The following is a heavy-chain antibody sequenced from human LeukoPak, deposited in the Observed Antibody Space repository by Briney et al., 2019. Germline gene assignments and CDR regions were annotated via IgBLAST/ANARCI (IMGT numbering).Heavy chain of an antibody. D-gene: IGHD5-24*01. CDR1: GFTFDDYG. Sequence: GGSLRLSCAASGFTFDDYGMSWVRQAPGKGLEWVSGINWNGGSTGYADSVKGRFTISRDNAKNSLYLQMNSLRAEDTALYYCARQARPQSPEMATNPFDYWGQGTLVTVSS. J-gene: IGHJ4*02. CDR2: INWNGGST. V-gene: IGHV3-20*04. CDR3: ARQARPQSPEMATNPFDY.